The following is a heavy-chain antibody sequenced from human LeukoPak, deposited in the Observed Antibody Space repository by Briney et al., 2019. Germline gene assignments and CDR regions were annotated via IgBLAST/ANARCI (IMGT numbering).Heavy chain of an antibody. V-gene: IGHV3-7*01. CDR3: ARDTPGVLRFLERLPFDAFDI. Sequence: GGSLRLSCAASGFTFSSYWMSWVRQAPGKGLEWVANIKQDGSEKYYVDSVKGRFTISRDNAKNSLYLQMNSLRAEDTAVYYCARDTPGVLRFLERLPFDAFDIWGQGTMVTVSS. D-gene: IGHD3-3*01. J-gene: IGHJ3*02. CDR1: GFTFSSYW. CDR2: IKQDGSEK.